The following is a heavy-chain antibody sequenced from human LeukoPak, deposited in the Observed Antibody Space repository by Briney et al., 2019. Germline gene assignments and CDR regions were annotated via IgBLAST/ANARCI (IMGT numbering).Heavy chain of an antibody. CDR1: GFTFSSYS. D-gene: IGHD5-18*01. Sequence: GGSLRLSCAASGFTFSSYSMNWVRQAPGKGLEWVSSISSSSSYIYYADSVKGRFTISRDNAKNSLYLQMNSLRTEDTALYYCAKDGGVDTATLFDYWGQGTLVTVSS. V-gene: IGHV3-21*04. CDR2: ISSSSSYI. J-gene: IGHJ4*02. CDR3: AKDGGVDTATLFDY.